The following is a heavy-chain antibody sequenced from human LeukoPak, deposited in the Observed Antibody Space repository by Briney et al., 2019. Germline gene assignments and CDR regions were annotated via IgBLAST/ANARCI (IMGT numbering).Heavy chain of an antibody. Sequence: SETLSPTCTVSGGSISSSSYYWGWIRQPPGKGLEWIGSIYYSGSTYYNPSLKSRVTISVDTSKNQFSLKLSSVTAAGTAVYYCASSPRIAVAGLYYYYYYMDVWGKGTTVTVSS. J-gene: IGHJ6*03. D-gene: IGHD6-19*01. V-gene: IGHV4-39*01. CDR3: ASSPRIAVAGLYYYYYYMDV. CDR2: IYYSGST. CDR1: GGSISSSSYY.